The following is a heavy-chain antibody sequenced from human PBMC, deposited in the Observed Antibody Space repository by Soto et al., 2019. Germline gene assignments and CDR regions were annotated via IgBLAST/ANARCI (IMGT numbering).Heavy chain of an antibody. V-gene: IGHV1-69*02. Sequence: QVQLVQSGAEVKKPGSSVKVSCKASGGTFSSYTISWVRQAPGQGLEWRGRIIPILGIANYAQKFQGRVTITADKSTSPAYMELSSLRSEDTAVYYCARDRDGYNDRPNDYGMDVWGQGTTVTVSS. CDR2: IIPILGIA. D-gene: IGHD5-12*01. CDR3: ARDRDGYNDRPNDYGMDV. CDR1: GGTFSSYT. J-gene: IGHJ6*02.